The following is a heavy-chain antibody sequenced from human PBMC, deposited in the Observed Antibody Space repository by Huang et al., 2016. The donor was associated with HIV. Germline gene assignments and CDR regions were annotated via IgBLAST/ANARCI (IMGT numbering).Heavy chain of an antibody. Sequence: QILLIESGGGVVQPGRSLRLSCAASGFTFSSYGMHGVSQAPGKWLEWVAGISYYEENTYYADSVRGRFTISRDNSKNTLYRQMNSLRIEDTAVYYCARGPIRFLAWLLNFDYGGQGALVTVSS. CDR3: ARGPIRFLAWLLNFDY. D-gene: IGHD3-3*01. CDR2: ISYYEENT. J-gene: IGHJ4*02. CDR1: GFTFSSYG. V-gene: IGHV3-30*03.